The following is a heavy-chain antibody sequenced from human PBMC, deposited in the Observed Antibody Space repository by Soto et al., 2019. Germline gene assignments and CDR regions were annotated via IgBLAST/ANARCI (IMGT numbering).Heavy chain of an antibody. J-gene: IGHJ6*02. CDR1: GFTFSSYA. CDR2: ISGSGGST. CDR3: AQLWFGELDGMDV. V-gene: IGHV3-23*01. Sequence: GGSLRLSCAASGFTFSSYAMSWVRQAPGKGLEWVSAISGSGGSTYYADSVKGRFTISRDNSKNTLYLQMNSLRAEDTAVYYCAQLWFGELDGMDVWGQGTTVTVSS. D-gene: IGHD3-10*01.